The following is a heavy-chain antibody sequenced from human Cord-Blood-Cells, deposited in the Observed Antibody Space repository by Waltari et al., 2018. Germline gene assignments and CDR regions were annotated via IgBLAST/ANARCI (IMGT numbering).Heavy chain of an antibody. V-gene: IGHV4-31*03. CDR2: IYYSGST. Sequence: QVQLQESGPGLVKPSQTLSLTCTVSGGSLSSGCYYWSWIRQHPGKGLEWIGYIYYSGSTYSNPSLKSRVTISVDPSKNQFSLKLSSVTAADTAVYYCARDRDGVVGYWGQGTLVTVSS. CDR1: GGSLSSGCYY. D-gene: IGHD3-3*01. J-gene: IGHJ4*02. CDR3: ARDRDGVVGY.